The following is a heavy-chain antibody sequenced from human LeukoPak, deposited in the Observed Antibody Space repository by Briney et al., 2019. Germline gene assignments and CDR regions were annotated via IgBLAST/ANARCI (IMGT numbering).Heavy chain of an antibody. V-gene: IGHV4-38-2*02. Sequence: SETLSLTCTVSGYSISSGYYWGWIRQPPGKGLEWIGSIYHSGSTYYNPSLKSRVTISVDTSKNQFSLKLSSVTAADTAVYYCAGLAVAGSFDLWGRGTLVTVSS. D-gene: IGHD6-19*01. CDR2: IYHSGST. CDR1: GYSISSGYY. CDR3: AGLAVAGSFDL. J-gene: IGHJ2*01.